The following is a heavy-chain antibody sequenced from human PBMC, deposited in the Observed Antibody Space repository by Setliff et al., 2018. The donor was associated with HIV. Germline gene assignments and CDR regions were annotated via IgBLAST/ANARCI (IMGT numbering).Heavy chain of an antibody. CDR3: ARDRIEVLADSPHDVFDI. Sequence: LPETLSLTCAVSGDSVSGYYWSWIRQPAGRGLEWIGRVHNSAGSNYNPSLKSRVTMSVDTAKNQLSLKLTAVSAADTAVYYCARDRIEVLADSPHDVFDIWGRGIMVTVSS. CDR1: GDSVSGYY. J-gene: IGHJ3*02. D-gene: IGHD3-22*01. V-gene: IGHV4-4*07. CDR2: VHNSAGS.